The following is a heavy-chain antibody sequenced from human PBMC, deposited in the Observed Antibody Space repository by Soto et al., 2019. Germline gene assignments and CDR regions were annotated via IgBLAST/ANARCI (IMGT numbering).Heavy chain of an antibody. Sequence: QVQLVQSGDEVKKPGASVKVSCKASGYTFTSYGISWVRQAPGQGLEWMGWFSAYNGNPHYAQKLQGRVTMTTDSATSTAYMGLRSLRSDDTAVYYFASEWLREGLRGDYWGEGTLVTVSS. V-gene: IGHV1-18*01. CDR3: ASEWLREGLRGDY. D-gene: IGHD5-12*01. CDR2: FSAYNGNP. CDR1: GYTFTSYG. J-gene: IGHJ4*02.